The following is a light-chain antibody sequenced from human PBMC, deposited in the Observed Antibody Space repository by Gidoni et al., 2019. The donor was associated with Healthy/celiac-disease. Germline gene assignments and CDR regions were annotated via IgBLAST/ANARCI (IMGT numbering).Light chain of an antibody. CDR2: TAS. V-gene: IGKV1-39*01. CDR1: QSICSY. Sequence: DIQMTQSPSSLSASVGDRVTITCRASQSICSYLNWYQQKPGKAPKLLIYTASSLQSGVPSRFSGSGSGTDFTLTISSLQPEDFATYYCQQSYSTPPLFTFGPGTKVDIK. CDR3: QQSYSTPPLFT. J-gene: IGKJ3*01.